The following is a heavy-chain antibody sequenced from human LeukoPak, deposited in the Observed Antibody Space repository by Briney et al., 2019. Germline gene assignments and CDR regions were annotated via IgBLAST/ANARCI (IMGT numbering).Heavy chain of an antibody. J-gene: IGHJ5*02. CDR1: GYTFTSYY. D-gene: IGHD4-17*01. V-gene: IGHV1-46*01. CDR2: INPSGGST. Sequence: ASVKVSCKASGYTFTSYYMHWVRQAPGQGLEWMGIINPSGGSTSYAQKFQGRVTMTRDMSTSTVYMELSSLRAEDTALYYCAREVPYGDYQDGEGFDPWGQGTLVTVSS. CDR3: AREVPYGDYQDGEGFDP.